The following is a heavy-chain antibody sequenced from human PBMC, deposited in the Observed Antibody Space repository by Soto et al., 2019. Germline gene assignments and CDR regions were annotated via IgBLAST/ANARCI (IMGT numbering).Heavy chain of an antibody. CDR3: AREMEYSSSSTQNDDYYYGMDV. Sequence: GGSLRLSCAASGFTFSSYGMHWVRQAPGKGLEWVAVIWYDGSNKYYADSVKGRFTISRDNSKNTLYLQMNSLRAEDTAVYYCAREMEYSSSSTQNDDYYYGMDVWGQGTTVTVSS. V-gene: IGHV3-33*01. J-gene: IGHJ6*02. D-gene: IGHD6-6*01. CDR2: IWYDGSNK. CDR1: GFTFSSYG.